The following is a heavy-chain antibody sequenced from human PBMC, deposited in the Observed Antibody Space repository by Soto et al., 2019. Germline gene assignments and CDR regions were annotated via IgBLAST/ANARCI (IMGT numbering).Heavy chain of an antibody. Sequence: QITLKESGPTLVKPTQTLTLTCTFSGFSLSTSGVGVGWIRQPPGKALEWLALIYWNDDKRYSPYLKSRLTITKDTSKNQVVLTMTNMDPVDTATYYCAHSYLLEWLVYFDYWGQGTLVTVSS. CDR3: AHSYLLEWLVYFDY. D-gene: IGHD3-3*01. CDR1: GFSLSTSGVG. V-gene: IGHV2-5*01. J-gene: IGHJ4*02. CDR2: IYWNDDK.